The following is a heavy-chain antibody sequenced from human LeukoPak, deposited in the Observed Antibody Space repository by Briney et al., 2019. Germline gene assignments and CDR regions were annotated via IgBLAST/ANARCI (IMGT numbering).Heavy chain of an antibody. J-gene: IGHJ6*02. V-gene: IGHV3-7*03. Sequence: GGSLRLSCAASGFTFSSYWMNWSRQAPGKGLEWVASINHNGNVNYYVDSVKGRFTISRDNAKNSLYLQMSNLRAEDTAVYFCARGGGLDVWGQGATVTVSS. D-gene: IGHD3-16*01. CDR3: ARGGGLDV. CDR1: GFTFSSYW. CDR2: INHNGNVN.